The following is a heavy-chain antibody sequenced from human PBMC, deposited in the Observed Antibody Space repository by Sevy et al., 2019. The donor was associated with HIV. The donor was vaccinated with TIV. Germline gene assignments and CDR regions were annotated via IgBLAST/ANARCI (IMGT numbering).Heavy chain of an antibody. D-gene: IGHD2-2*01. V-gene: IGHV3-23*01. CDR2: ISGSGGST. Sequence: GGSLRLSCAASGFIFRSYVMSWVRQAPGKGLEWVSTISGSGGSTYYADSVKGRFTISRDNSNNALFLEMNSLRADDTAVYYCVGRVTAGRDYWGQGTLVTVSS. CDR3: VGRVTAGRDY. CDR1: GFIFRSYV. J-gene: IGHJ4*02.